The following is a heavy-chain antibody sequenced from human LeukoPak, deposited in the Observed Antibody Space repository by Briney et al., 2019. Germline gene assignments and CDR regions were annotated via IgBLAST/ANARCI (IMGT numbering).Heavy chain of an antibody. D-gene: IGHD6-19*01. V-gene: IGHV3-21*01. CDR3: ARGRDSSGGGFDY. CDR1: GFTFSSYS. J-gene: IGHJ4*02. Sequence: GGSLRLSCAASGFTFSSYSMNWVRQAPGKGLEWVSYISSSSSYIYYADSVKGRFTISRDNAKNSLYLQMNSLRAEDTAVYYCARGRDSSGGGFDYWGQGTLVTVSS. CDR2: ISSSSSYI.